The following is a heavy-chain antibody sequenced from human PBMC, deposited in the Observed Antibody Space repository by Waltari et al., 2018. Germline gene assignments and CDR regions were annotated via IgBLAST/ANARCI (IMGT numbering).Heavy chain of an antibody. CDR1: GYTFTGYY. V-gene: IGHV1-2*02. CDR3: ARDRATFGAMGWYFDY. CDR2: INPNSGGT. Sequence: QVQLVQSGTEVKKPGASVKVSCKASGYTFTGYYLPWVRQAPGQGLEWMGWINPNSGGTNYAQKFQGRVTMTRDTSITTIYMELSRLRSDDTAVYYCARDRATFGAMGWYFDYWGQGTLVTVSS. J-gene: IGHJ4*02. D-gene: IGHD3-3*01.